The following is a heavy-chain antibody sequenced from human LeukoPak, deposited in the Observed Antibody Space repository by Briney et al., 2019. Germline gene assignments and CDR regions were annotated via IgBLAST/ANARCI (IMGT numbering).Heavy chain of an antibody. Sequence: GGSLRLSCAASGFTFNNFAMSWVRQAPGKGLEWVSGISGSGGNTHYADSVKGRFTISRDNSKNTLYLHMNSLRAEDTAVYYCAKGLRGSSYDYWGQGTLVTVSS. CDR2: ISGSGGNT. J-gene: IGHJ4*02. CDR1: GFTFNNFA. V-gene: IGHV3-23*01. D-gene: IGHD6-13*01. CDR3: AKGLRGSSYDY.